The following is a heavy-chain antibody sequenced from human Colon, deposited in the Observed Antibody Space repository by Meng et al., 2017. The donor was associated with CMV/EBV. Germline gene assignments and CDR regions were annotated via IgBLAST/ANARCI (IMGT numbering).Heavy chain of an antibody. Sequence: QVQLVQSGVEVKKRGTSVNLSCKASGYTFTGYWMHWVRQAPGQGLEWMGRIKPSTGDTNYAQNFQGRVTVTRDTSISTVYMEVNSLTSDDTAVYYCTREGFDYWGQGALVTVSS. J-gene: IGHJ4*02. CDR3: TREGFDY. CDR1: GYTFTGYW. CDR2: IKPSTGDT. V-gene: IGHV1-2*06.